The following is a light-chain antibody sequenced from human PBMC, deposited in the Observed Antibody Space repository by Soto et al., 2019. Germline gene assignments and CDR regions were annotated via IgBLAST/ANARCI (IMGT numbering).Light chain of an antibody. CDR3: SSFTSSTTYV. CDR2: NVN. Sequence: QSALTQSASVSGSPGQSITISCTGTSSDVGNYNYDSWYQQHPGEVPKLIIFNVNNRPSGVSNRFSGSKSGNTASLTISGLQAEDEADYYCSSFTSSTTYVFGTGTKLTVL. CDR1: SSDVGNYNY. V-gene: IGLV2-14*01. J-gene: IGLJ1*01.